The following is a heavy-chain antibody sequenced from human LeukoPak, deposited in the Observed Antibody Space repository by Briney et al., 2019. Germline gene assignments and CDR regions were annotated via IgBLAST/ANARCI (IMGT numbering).Heavy chain of an antibody. CDR1: GASFTMGSYY. D-gene: IGHD3-22*01. V-gene: IGHV4-39*01. Sequence: SETLSLTCSVSGASFTMGSYYWAWIRQPPGTGLEWIGTFHFSGSTYYNPSLKSRVTISVDTSKNSVSLMLRSVTAADTAVYFCARPFQDYDKGTFFYFFDFWGQGILVTVSS. CDR2: FHFSGST. J-gene: IGHJ4*02. CDR3: ARPFQDYDKGTFFYFFDF.